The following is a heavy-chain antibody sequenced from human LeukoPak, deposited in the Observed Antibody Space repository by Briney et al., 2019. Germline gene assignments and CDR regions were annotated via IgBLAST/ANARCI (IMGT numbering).Heavy chain of an antibody. J-gene: IGHJ4*02. Sequence: GGSLRPSCAASGFTFSTYYMSWVRQAPGKGLEWVANIKQDGSDKSYVDSVKGRFTISRDNAKNSLYLQMNSLRAEDTAVYYCARKESNYVTHFDYWGQGTLVTVSS. CDR2: IKQDGSDK. CDR3: ARKESNYVTHFDY. V-gene: IGHV3-7*01. D-gene: IGHD4-11*01. CDR1: GFTFSTYY.